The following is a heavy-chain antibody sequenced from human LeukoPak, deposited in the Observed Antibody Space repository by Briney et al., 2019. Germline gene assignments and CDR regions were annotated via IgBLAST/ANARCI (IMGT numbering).Heavy chain of an antibody. V-gene: IGHV1-69*04. CDR1: GGTFSSYA. Sequence: SVKVSCKASGGTFSSYAISWVRQAPGQGLEWMGRIIPILGIANYAQKFQGRVTITADKSTSTAYMELSSLRSEDTAVYYCARDSSGSHWGPYDYWGQGTLVTVSS. CDR3: ARDSSGSHWGPYDY. J-gene: IGHJ4*02. D-gene: IGHD1-26*01. CDR2: IIPILGIA.